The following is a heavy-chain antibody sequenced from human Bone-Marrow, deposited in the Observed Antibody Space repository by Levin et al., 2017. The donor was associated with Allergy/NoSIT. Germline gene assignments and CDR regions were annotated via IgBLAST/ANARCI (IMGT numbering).Heavy chain of an antibody. CDR3: ARGRVPGDRSDFDL. Sequence: SETLSLTCAVYGGSFSDYYWSWIRQPPGKGLEWIGEVNHSGSTKYNPSLKSRVTISVDTSKNQFSLNLSSVTAADTAVYYCARGRVPGDRSDFDLWGRGTLVTVSS. J-gene: IGHJ2*01. CDR2: VNHSGST. V-gene: IGHV4-34*01. CDR1: GGSFSDYY. D-gene: IGHD7-27*01.